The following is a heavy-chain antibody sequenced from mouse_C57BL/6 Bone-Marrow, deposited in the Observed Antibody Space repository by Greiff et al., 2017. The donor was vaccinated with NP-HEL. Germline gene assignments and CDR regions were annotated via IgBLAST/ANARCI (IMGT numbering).Heavy chain of an antibody. V-gene: IGHV1-64*01. D-gene: IGHD3-1*01. CDR3: ARAFLLGDY. CDR1: GYTFTSYW. J-gene: IGHJ2*01. Sequence: QVQLKQPGAELVKPGASVKLSCKASGYTFTSYWMHWVKQRPGQGLEWIGMIHPNSGSTNYNEKFKRKATLTVDKSSSTAYMKLSSLTSEDTAVYYCARAFLLGDYGDQGTTLTVTS. CDR2: IHPNSGST.